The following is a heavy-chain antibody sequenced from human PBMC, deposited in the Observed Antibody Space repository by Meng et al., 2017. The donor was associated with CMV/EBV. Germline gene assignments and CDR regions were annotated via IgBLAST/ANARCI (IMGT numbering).Heavy chain of an antibody. CDR3: ARALRVKKYNSHPDV. CDR2: IIPIFGTA. CDR1: GGTFSSYA. J-gene: IGHJ6*02. V-gene: IGHV1-69*05. Sequence: SVKVSCKASGGTFSSYAISWVRQAPGQGLEWMGGIIPIFGTANYAQKFQGRVTITTDESTSTAYMELSSLRSEDTAVYYCARALRVKKYNSHPDVWGQGTTVTVSS. D-gene: IGHD1-20*01.